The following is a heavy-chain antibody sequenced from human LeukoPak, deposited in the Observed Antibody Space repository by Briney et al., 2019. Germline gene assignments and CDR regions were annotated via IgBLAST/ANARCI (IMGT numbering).Heavy chain of an antibody. CDR2: INPNSGGT. V-gene: IGHV1-2*02. Sequence: GASVKVSCKASGYTFTGYYMHWVRQAPGQGLEWMGWINPNSGGTNYAQKFQGRVTMTRDTSISTAYMELSRLRSDDTAVYYCARGCPTVNNWFDPWGQGTLVTVSS. CDR1: GYTFTGYY. J-gene: IGHJ5*02. CDR3: ARGCPTVNNWFDP. D-gene: IGHD4-17*01.